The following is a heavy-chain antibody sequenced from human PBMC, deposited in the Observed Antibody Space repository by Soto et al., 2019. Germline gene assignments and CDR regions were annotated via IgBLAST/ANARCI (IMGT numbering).Heavy chain of an antibody. CDR1: GYTFTSYG. CDR3: ARGDYEGVRGDIYYFDY. J-gene: IGHJ4*02. CDR2: ISAYNGNT. D-gene: IGHD3-10*01. Sequence: ASVKVSCKASGYTFTSYGISWVRQAPGQGLEWMGWISAYNGNTNYAQKLQGRVTMTTDTSTSTAYMELRSLRSDDTAVYYCARGDYEGVRGDIYYFDYWGQGTLVTVSS. V-gene: IGHV1-18*01.